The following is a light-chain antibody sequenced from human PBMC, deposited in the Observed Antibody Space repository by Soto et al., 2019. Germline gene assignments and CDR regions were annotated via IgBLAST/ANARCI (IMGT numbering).Light chain of an antibody. Sequence: EILMTQSPATLSVSPGERVTLSCRASQSVSDNLAWYQHKPGQAPRLLIYGTSTRATGIPARFRGSGSGTEFTLTISSLQSEDFAVYYCQQYGSSPYTFGGGTKVQI. CDR2: GTS. CDR3: QQYGSSPYT. CDR1: QSVSDN. J-gene: IGKJ4*01. V-gene: IGKV3-15*01.